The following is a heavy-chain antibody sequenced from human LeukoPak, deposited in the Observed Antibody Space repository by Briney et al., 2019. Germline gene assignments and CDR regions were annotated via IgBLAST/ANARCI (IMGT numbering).Heavy chain of an antibody. CDR3: ARGDGAGHY. CDR2: ISGSGSTR. D-gene: IGHD3-10*01. Sequence: PGGSLRLSCAASGFTFSSYEMNWVRQAPGKGLEWVSYISGSGSTRYYADSVKGRFTISRENAKNSLFLQMNSLRAEDTAVYYCARGDGAGHYWGQGTLVTVSS. CDR1: GFTFSSYE. V-gene: IGHV3-48*03. J-gene: IGHJ4*02.